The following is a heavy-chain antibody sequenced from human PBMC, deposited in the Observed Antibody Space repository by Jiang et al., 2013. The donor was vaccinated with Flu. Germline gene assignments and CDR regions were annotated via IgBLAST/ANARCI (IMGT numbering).Heavy chain of an antibody. Sequence: RQAPGKGLEWVAVISYDGSNKYYADSVKGRFTISRDNSKNTLYLQMNSLRAEDTAVYYCARASFIYRPSLEWLSLDYWGQGTLVTVSS. CDR3: ARASFIYRPSLEWLSLDY. J-gene: IGHJ4*02. CDR2: ISYDGSNK. V-gene: IGHV3-30*04. D-gene: IGHD3-3*01.